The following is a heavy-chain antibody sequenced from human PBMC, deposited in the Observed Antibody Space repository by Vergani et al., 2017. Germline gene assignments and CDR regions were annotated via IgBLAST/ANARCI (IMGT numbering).Heavy chain of an antibody. Sequence: EVQLLESGGGLVQPGGSPRLSCAASGFTFSSYAMSWVRQAPGKGLEWVSAISGSGGSTYYADSVKGRFTISRDNSKNTLYLQMNSLRAEDTAVYYCARVHYYDSSGYPDYWGQGTLVTVSS. CDR1: GFTFSSYA. J-gene: IGHJ4*02. CDR2: ISGSGGST. V-gene: IGHV3-23*01. D-gene: IGHD3-22*01. CDR3: ARVHYYDSSGYPDY.